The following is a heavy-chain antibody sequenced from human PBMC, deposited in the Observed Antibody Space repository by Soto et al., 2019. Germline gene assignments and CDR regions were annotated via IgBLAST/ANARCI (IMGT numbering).Heavy chain of an antibody. CDR2: INAGNGNT. CDR3: ARHISNFRYYYYAMDV. J-gene: IGHJ6*02. CDR1: GYTFTSYA. V-gene: IGHV1-3*01. D-gene: IGHD6-13*01. Sequence: ASVKVSCKASGYTFTSYAMHWVRQAPGQRLEWMGWINAGNGNTKYSQKFQGRVTITRDTSASTAYMELSSLRSEDTAMYYCARHISNFRYYYYAMDVWGQGTTVTVSS.